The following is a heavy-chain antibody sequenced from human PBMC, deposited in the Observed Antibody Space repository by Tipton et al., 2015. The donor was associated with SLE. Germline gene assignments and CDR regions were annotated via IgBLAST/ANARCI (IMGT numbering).Heavy chain of an antibody. CDR1: GFTFSSYW. V-gene: IGHV3-7*01. Sequence: SLRLSCAASGFTFSSYWMSWVRQAPGKGLEWVANIKQDGSEKYYVDSVEGRFTISRDNAKNSLYLQMNSLRAEDTAVYYCARDGPHYYDSSDDYWGQGTLVTVSS. CDR2: IKQDGSEK. CDR3: ARDGPHYYDSSDDY. J-gene: IGHJ4*02. D-gene: IGHD3-22*01.